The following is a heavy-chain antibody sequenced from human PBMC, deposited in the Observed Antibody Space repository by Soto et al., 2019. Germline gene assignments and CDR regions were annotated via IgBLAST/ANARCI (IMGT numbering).Heavy chain of an antibody. CDR1: GYSFTSYW. Sequence: PGESLKISCKGSGYSFTSYWIGWVRQMPGKGLEWMGIIYPGDSDTRYSPSFQGQVTISADKSISTAYLQWCSLKASDTAMYYCARRGGYYGSGSYYNPPGYYGMDVWSQGTTVTVSS. CDR3: ARRGGYYGSGSYYNPPGYYGMDV. V-gene: IGHV5-51*01. D-gene: IGHD3-10*01. CDR2: IYPGDSDT. J-gene: IGHJ6*02.